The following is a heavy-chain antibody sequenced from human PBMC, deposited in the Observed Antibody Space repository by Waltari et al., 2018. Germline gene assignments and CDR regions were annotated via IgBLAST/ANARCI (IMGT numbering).Heavy chain of an antibody. D-gene: IGHD2-8*01. J-gene: IGHJ6*02. CDR3: ARGVTNGVPDRYYYGMDV. Sequence: VQLVESGGGLVQPGGSLRLSCAASGFTFSSYWMSWVRQAPGKGLEWIGEINHSGSTNYNPSLKSRVTISVDTSKNQFSRKLSSVTAADTAVYYCARGVTNGVPDRYYYGMDVWGQGTTVTVSS. CDR1: GFTFSSYW. CDR2: INHSGST. V-gene: IGHV4-34*01.